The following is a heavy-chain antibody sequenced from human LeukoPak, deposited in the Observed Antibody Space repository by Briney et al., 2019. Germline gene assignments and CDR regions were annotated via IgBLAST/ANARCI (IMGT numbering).Heavy chain of an antibody. CDR2: IKEDGNEK. CDR3: ASQRTTIFGGDSFDY. CDR1: GFTFSTYW. Sequence: GGSLRLSCTASGFTFSTYWMTWVRQAPGKGLEWVASIKEDGNEKYYVDSVKGRFTISRDNAQNSLYLRMNSLRAEDMAIYYCASQRTTIFGGDSFDYWGQGTLVTVSS. D-gene: IGHD3-3*01. V-gene: IGHV3-7*01. J-gene: IGHJ4*02.